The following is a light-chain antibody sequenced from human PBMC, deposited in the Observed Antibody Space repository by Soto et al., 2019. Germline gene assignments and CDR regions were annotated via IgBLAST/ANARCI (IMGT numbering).Light chain of an antibody. CDR1: QSVSSSY. CDR2: GAS. Sequence: EIVLTQSPGTLSLSPGARATLSCRASQSVSSSYLAWYQQKPGQAPRLLIYGASSMATGIPDRFSGSGSGTDFTLTISRLEPEDFAVYYCQQYGSSPSTFGQGTKVEIK. J-gene: IGKJ1*01. CDR3: QQYGSSPST. V-gene: IGKV3-20*01.